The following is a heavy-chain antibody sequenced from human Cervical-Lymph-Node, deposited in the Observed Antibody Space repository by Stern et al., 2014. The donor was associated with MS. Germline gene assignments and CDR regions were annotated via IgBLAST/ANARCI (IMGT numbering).Heavy chain of an antibody. CDR1: GGSVSSGSYY. D-gene: IGHD2-15*01. CDR3: ARDGAGCSGGTCSPRYGMDV. J-gene: IGHJ6*02. V-gene: IGHV4-61*01. Sequence: QVQLVESGPGLVKPSETLSLTCTVSGGSVSSGSYYWSWIRQPPGKGLEWIGYIYYTGSTNYNPSLKSRVTMSVDSSKTQFSLKLTSVTAADTAVYYCARDGAGCSGGTCSPRYGMDVWGQGTTVTVSS. CDR2: IYYTGST.